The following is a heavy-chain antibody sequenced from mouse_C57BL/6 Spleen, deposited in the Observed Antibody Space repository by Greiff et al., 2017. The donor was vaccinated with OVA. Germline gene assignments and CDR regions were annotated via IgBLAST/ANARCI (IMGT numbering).Heavy chain of an antibody. CDR1: GFNIKDDY. V-gene: IGHV14-4*01. CDR2: IDPENGDT. J-gene: IGHJ2*01. CDR3: TTESVVATSDY. Sequence: VQLQQSGAELVRPGASVKLSCTASGFNIKDDYMHWVKQRPEQGLEWIGWIDPENGDTEYASKFQGKATITADTSSNTAYLQLSSLTSEDTAVYYCTTESVVATSDYWGQGTTLTVSS. D-gene: IGHD1-1*01.